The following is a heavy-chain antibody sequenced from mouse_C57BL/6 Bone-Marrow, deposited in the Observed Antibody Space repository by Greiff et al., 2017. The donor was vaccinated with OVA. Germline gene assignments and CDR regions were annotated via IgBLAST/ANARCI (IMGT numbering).Heavy chain of an antibody. D-gene: IGHD2-2*01. CDR1: GFSLTSYG. CDR2: IWRGGST. Sequence: QVQLQQSGPGLVQPSPSLSITCTVSGFSLTSYGVHWVRQSPGKGLEWLGVIWRGGSTDYNAAFMSSLSITKDNSTSQVFFNKNSLKADDNAIYYGDKEAGMVTTDYYAMDYGGQGTAVTVSA. J-gene: IGHJ4*01. CDR3: DKEAGMVTTDYYAMDY. V-gene: IGHV2-5*01.